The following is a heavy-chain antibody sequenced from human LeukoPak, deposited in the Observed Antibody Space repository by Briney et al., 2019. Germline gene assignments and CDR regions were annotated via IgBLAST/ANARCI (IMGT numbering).Heavy chain of an antibody. D-gene: IGHD1-26*01. CDR1: GIIFSSYS. V-gene: IGHV3-64D*09. Sequence: PGGSLRLSCSVSGIIFSSYSMHWVRQAPGKGLEYASAIGRNGDGAYYADSVKGRFTISRDNSKNTLYLQMSSLRVEDTAEYYCVKDLHSGVDYWGQGTLVTVSS. CDR2: IGRNGDGA. J-gene: IGHJ4*02. CDR3: VKDLHSGVDY.